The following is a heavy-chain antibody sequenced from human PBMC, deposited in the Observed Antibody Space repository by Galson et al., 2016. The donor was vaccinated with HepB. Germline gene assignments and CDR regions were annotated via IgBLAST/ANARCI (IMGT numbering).Heavy chain of an antibody. CDR1: GFTFSGSS. D-gene: IGHD3-22*01. CDR2: IRSKPNSYAT. V-gene: IGHV3-73*01. Sequence: SLRLSCAASGFTFSGSSIHWVRQASGKGMEWVGRIRSKPNSYATAYTASVEGRFTISRDDSKNTAYLQMNRLKTEDTAVYYCTRLEGDNHIYFYTHWGQGTLVTVSS. CDR3: TRLEGDNHIYFYTH. J-gene: IGHJ4*02.